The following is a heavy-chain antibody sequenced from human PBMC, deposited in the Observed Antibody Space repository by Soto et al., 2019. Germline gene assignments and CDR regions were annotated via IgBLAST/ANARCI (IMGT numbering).Heavy chain of an antibody. CDR1: GGSISSGGYS. CDR3: ARVLQLWPQPFDY. Sequence: CAVSGGSISSGGYSWSWIRQPPGKGLEWIGYIYHSGSTYYNPSLKSRVTISVDTSKNQFSLKLSSVTAADTAVYYCARVLQLWPQPFDYWGQGTLVTVSS. J-gene: IGHJ4*02. V-gene: IGHV4-30-2*05. CDR2: IYHSGST. D-gene: IGHD5-18*01.